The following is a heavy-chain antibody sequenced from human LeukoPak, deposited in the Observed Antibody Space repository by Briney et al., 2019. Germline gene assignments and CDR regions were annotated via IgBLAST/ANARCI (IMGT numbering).Heavy chain of an antibody. CDR3: ATTHLGYCSSTSCTPGDY. D-gene: IGHD2-2*01. Sequence: LGTLSLTCAVYGGSFSGYSWSWILQPPGKGLEWIGEINHSASTNYNPSLKSRVTISVDTSKNQFSLKLSSVTAADTAVYYCATTHLGYCSSTSCTPGDYWGQGTLVTVSS. J-gene: IGHJ4*02. V-gene: IGHV4-34*01. CDR1: GGSFSGYS. CDR2: INHSAST.